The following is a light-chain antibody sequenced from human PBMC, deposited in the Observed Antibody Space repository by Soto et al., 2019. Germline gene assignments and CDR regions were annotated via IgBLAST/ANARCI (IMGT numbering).Light chain of an antibody. CDR2: EVN. CDR1: SSDVGSYNR. CDR3: SSYTSISTLV. V-gene: IGLV2-18*02. J-gene: IGLJ2*01. Sequence: QSVLTQPPSVSGSPGQSVTISCTGTSSDVGSYNRVSWYQQPPGTAPKLMIYEVNNRPSGVPERFSGSKSGNTASLTISGLQAEDEADYYCSSYTSISTLVFGGGTKVTVL.